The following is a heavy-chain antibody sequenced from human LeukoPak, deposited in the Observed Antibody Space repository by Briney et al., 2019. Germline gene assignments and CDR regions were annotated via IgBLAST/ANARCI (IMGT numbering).Heavy chain of an antibody. CDR1: GGTFSSYA. CDR3: ARERTGNSDSSGHYDY. CDR2: INPSGGST. D-gene: IGHD3-22*01. J-gene: IGHJ4*02. Sequence: ASVEVSCKASGGTFSSYAISWVRQAPGQGLEWMGIINPSGGSTSYAQKFQGRVTMTRDTSTSTVYMELSSLRSEDTAVYYCARERTGNSDSSGHYDYWGQGTLVTVSS. V-gene: IGHV1-46*01.